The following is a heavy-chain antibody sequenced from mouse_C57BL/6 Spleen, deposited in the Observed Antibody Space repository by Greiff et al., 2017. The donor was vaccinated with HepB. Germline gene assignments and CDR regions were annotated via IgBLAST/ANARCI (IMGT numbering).Heavy chain of an antibody. J-gene: IGHJ3*01. CDR3: AKTGDSSGPPGFAY. CDR1: GFSLTSYG. Sequence: VKLVESGPGLVQPSQSLSITCTVSGFSLTSYGVHWVRQSPGKGLEWLGVIWRGGSTDYNAAFMSRLSITKDNSKSQVFFKMNSLQADDTAIYYCAKTGDSSGPPGFAYWGQGTLVTVSA. D-gene: IGHD3-2*02. V-gene: IGHV2-5*01. CDR2: IWRGGST.